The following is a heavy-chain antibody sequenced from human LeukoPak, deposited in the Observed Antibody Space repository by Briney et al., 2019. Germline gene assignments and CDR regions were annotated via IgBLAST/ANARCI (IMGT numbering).Heavy chain of an antibody. Sequence: GASVKVSCKASGYTFTGYYMHWVRQAPGQGLEWMGWINPYSGDTNYAQKFQGRATMTGDTSIRTAYMELSRLRSDDTAVYYCAMGGSAGHYCMDVWGKGTTVTISS. D-gene: IGHD3-16*01. V-gene: IGHV1-2*02. CDR2: INPYSGDT. CDR1: GYTFTGYY. J-gene: IGHJ6*03. CDR3: AMGGSAGHYCMDV.